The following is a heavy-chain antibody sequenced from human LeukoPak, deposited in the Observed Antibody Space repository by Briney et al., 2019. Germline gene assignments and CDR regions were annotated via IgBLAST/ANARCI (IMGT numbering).Heavy chain of an antibody. CDR2: IFGSGGSP. V-gene: IGHV3-23*01. J-gene: IGHJ4*02. Sequence: PGRSLRLSCAASGFTFGSFAMYWVRQAPGKGLDWIAGIFGSGGSPHYADSVKGRFTISRDNSKNTVYLQINSLRAEDTAVYYCGKTTAGYSSGQKPAWPVDYWGQGTLVTVSS. CDR3: GKTTAGYSSGQKPAWPVDY. CDR1: GFTFGSFA. D-gene: IGHD5-18*01.